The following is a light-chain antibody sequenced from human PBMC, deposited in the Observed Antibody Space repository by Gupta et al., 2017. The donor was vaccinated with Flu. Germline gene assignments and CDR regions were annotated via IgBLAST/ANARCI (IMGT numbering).Light chain of an antibody. CDR2: DAS. CDR3: HYRRNWVFI. Sequence: PATLSWSLGERAALSCRASDSVSSYLAWYQHKLGQAPRLLIYDASNRATGTPARFSGRGSGREFTLTISSREPEHSAVYYCHYRRNWVFISGPGTKLDIQ. CDR1: DSVSSY. J-gene: IGKJ3*01. V-gene: IGKV3-11*02.